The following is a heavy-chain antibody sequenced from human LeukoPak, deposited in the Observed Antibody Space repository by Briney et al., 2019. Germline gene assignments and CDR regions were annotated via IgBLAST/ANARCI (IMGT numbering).Heavy chain of an antibody. CDR2: INTVSSYI. CDR3: ARLRRNTDSSAFCNYYDY. Sequence: GGSLRHSCSASGFSFSSYSFNWVRQAPGKGLEWVSSINTVSSYIYYADSLKGRFTISRDNAKNSVYLQMDSLRAEDSAVYYCARLRRNTDSSAFCNYYDYWGQGTLVTVSS. D-gene: IGHD3-22*01. J-gene: IGHJ4*02. CDR1: GFSFSSYS. V-gene: IGHV3-21*06.